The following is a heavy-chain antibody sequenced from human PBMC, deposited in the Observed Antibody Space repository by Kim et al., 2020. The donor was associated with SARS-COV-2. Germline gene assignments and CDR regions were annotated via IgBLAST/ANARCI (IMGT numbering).Heavy chain of an antibody. CDR2: IKGGGGNS. J-gene: IGHJ3*01. CDR1: GFTFDNYA. D-gene: IGHD5-18*01. V-gene: IGHV3-23*01. CDR3: EKGGHSYGNDALDL. Sequence: GGSLRLSCAASGFTFDNYAMNWVRQAPGKGLEWVSFIKGGGGNSFYADSVKGRFTISRDNSKNTLYLQLNSLRAEDTAVYYCEKGGHSYGNDALDLWGQGTRVTVSS.